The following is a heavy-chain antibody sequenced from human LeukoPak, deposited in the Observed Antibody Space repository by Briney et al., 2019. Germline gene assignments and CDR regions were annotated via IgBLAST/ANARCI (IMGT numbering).Heavy chain of an antibody. CDR1: GFPFNNAW. V-gene: IGHV3-7*03. Sequence: GGSLRLSCAASGFPFNNAWMNWVRQAPGKGLEWVANIKQDASEKYYVDSVKGRFTISRDNAKSSLYLQMNSLRAEDTAVYYCARVPPTVTTFDYWGQGTLVTVSS. CDR2: IKQDASEK. D-gene: IGHD4-17*01. J-gene: IGHJ4*02. CDR3: ARVPPTVTTFDY.